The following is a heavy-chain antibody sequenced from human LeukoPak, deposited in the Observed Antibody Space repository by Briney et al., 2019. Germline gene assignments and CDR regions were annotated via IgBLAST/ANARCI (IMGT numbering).Heavy chain of an antibody. CDR1: GFTFSSYA. V-gene: IGHV3-30*02. D-gene: IGHD3-3*01. CDR2: IRYDGNNK. J-gene: IGHJ6*03. Sequence: PGGSLRLSCAASGFTFSSYAVHWVRQAPGKGLEWVAFIRYDGNNKYYADSVKGRFTISRDNSQNTLYLQMNSLRGEDTAVYYCAKDWDPLSISEYYMDVWGKGTTVTVSS. CDR3: AKDWDPLSISEYYMDV.